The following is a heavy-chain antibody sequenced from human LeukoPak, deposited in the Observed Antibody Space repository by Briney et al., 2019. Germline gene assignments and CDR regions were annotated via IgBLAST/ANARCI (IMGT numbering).Heavy chain of an antibody. J-gene: IGHJ4*02. Sequence: SETLSLTCTVSGGSISSSSYYWGWIRQPPGKGLEWIGSIYYSGSTYYNPSLKSRVTISVDTSKNQFSLKLSSVTAADTAVYYCARSSYCGGDCSYYFDYWGQGTLVTVSS. CDR1: GGSISSSSYY. D-gene: IGHD2-21*02. V-gene: IGHV4-39*07. CDR3: ARSSYCGGDCSYYFDY. CDR2: IYYSGST.